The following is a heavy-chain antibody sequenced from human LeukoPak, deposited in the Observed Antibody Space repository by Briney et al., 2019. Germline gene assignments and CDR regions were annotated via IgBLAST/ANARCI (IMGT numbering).Heavy chain of an antibody. CDR2: INHSGST. D-gene: IGHD5-18*01. J-gene: IGHJ4*02. CDR1: GGSFSGYY. CDR3: ARRETAIQLGNSDY. Sequence: SETLSLTCAVYGGSFSGYYWSWIRQPPGKGLEWIGEINHSGSTNYNPSLKSRVTISVDTSKNQFSLKLSSVTAADTAVYYCARRETAIQLGNSDYWGQGTLVTVSS. V-gene: IGHV4-34*01.